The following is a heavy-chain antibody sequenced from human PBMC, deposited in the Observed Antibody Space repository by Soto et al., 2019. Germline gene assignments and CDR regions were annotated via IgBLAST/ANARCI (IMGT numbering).Heavy chain of an antibody. V-gene: IGHV3-30*18. Sequence: QVQLVESGGGVVQPGRSLRLSCAASGFTFSSYGMHWVRQAPGKGLEWVAVVSYEGGTKFYADSVKGRFTISRDNSKITLYLQINSLRTEDTAVYFCAKATPEYTSSPGGFYFGYWGQGSLVTVSS. D-gene: IGHD3-10*01. CDR3: AKATPEYTSSPGGFYFGY. CDR2: VSYEGGTK. CDR1: GFTFSSYG. J-gene: IGHJ4*02.